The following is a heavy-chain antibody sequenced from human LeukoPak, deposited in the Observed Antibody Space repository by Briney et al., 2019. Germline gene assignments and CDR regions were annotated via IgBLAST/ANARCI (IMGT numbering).Heavy chain of an antibody. V-gene: IGHV4-30-4*01. D-gene: IGHD5-18*01. CDR2: IYYSGST. CDR1: GGSISSGDYY. CDR3: ARDSGYSYGPLDY. Sequence: SETLSLTCTVSGGSISSGDYYWSRIRQPPGKGLEWIGYIYYSGSTYYNPSLKSRVTISADTSKNQFSLKLSSVTAADTAVYYCARDSGYSYGPLDYWGQGTLVTVSS. J-gene: IGHJ4*02.